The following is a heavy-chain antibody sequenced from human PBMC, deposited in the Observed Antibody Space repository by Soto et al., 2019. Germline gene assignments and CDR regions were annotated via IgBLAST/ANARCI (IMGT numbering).Heavy chain of an antibody. J-gene: IGHJ4*02. V-gene: IGHV4-59*01. CDR3: ARAEGSGQYYFDY. CDR2: IYYSGST. Sequence: ASETLSLTCTVSGGSISSYYWSWIRQPPGKGLEWIGYIYYSGSTNYNPSLKSRVTISVDTSKNQFSLKLSSATAADTAVYYCARAEGSGQYYFDYWGQGTLVTVSS. D-gene: IGHD6-19*01. CDR1: GGSISSYY.